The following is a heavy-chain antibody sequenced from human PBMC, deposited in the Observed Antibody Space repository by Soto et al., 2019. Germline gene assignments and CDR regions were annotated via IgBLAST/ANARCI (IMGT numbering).Heavy chain of an antibody. CDR1: GGSFSGYY. V-gene: IGHV4-34*01. D-gene: IGHD3-3*01. Sequence: SETLSLTCAVYGGSFSGYYWSWIRQPPGKGLEWIGEINHSGSTNYNPSLKSRVTISVDTSKNQFSLKLSSVTAADTAVYYCARGFRHYYDFWSGYYKGWFDPWGQGTLATVSS. J-gene: IGHJ5*02. CDR2: INHSGST. CDR3: ARGFRHYYDFWSGYYKGWFDP.